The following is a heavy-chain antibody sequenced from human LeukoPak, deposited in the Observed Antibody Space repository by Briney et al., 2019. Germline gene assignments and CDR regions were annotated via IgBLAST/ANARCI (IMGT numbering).Heavy chain of an antibody. CDR3: ARHRWELLASLFDY. Sequence: SETLSLTCTVSGDSISSGNYWGWIRQPPGKGLEWIGSIFHTGSTYFNLSLKSRVTISVDTSKNQFSLKLSSVTAADTAVYYCARHRWELLASLFDYWGQGTLVTVSS. D-gene: IGHD1-26*01. V-gene: IGHV4-38-2*02. J-gene: IGHJ4*02. CDR2: IFHTGST. CDR1: GDSISSGNY.